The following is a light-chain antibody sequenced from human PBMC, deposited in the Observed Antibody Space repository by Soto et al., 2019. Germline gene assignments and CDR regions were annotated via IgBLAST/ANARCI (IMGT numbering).Light chain of an antibody. CDR1: RSNIGAGYD. Sequence: VLTQPPSVSGAPGQRVTISCTGSRSNIGAGYDVHWYQQIPGTAPKLLIYRNHDRPSGVPDRFSGSKSGTSASLAITGLQAEDEADYYCQSYDTTVSGARVLGGGTK. CDR2: RNH. V-gene: IGLV1-40*01. J-gene: IGLJ3*02. CDR3: QSYDTTVSGARV.